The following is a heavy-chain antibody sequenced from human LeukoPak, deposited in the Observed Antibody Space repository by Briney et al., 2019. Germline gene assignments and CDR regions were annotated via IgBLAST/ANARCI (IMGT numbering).Heavy chain of an antibody. CDR1: GFTVNSYW. V-gene: IGHV3-7*01. D-gene: IGHD2-8*01. CDR2: IKQDGSEK. CDR3: VTYCTIAICSRRNFDY. Sequence: GGSLRLSCGVSGFTVNSYWMSWVRQAPGKGLEWVASIKQDGSEKYYVDSVKGRFTIARDDAKNALYLQMSSLRAEDTAVYYCVTYCTIAICSRRNFDYWGQGTLVTVSS. J-gene: IGHJ4*02.